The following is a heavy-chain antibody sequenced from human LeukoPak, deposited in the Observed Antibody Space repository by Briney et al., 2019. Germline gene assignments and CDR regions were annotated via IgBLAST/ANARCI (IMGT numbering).Heavy chain of an antibody. V-gene: IGHV3-48*02. CDR2: ISSSSGSK. D-gene: IGHD6-19*01. CDR3: ARGRQWRGFDY. CDR1: GFAFRTYS. J-gene: IGHJ4*02. Sequence: GGFLRLSCGASGFAFRTYSMSWVRQAPGKGLEWVSYISSSSGSKHYADSVRGRFAISRDNAKNSLYLQMNSLRDEDTAVYYCARGRQWRGFDYWGQGALVTVSS.